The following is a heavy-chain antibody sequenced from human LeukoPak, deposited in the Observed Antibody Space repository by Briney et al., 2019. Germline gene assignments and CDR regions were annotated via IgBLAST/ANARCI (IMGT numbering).Heavy chain of an antibody. CDR1: GGTFSSYA. V-gene: IGHV1-69*13. CDR2: IIPIFGTA. Sequence: GASVKVSCKASGGTFSSYAISWVRQAPGQGLEWMGGIIPIFGTANYAQKFQGRVTITADESTSTAYMELSSLRSEDTAVYYCARAAYYCSSTSCYTLEAFDIWGQGTMVTVSS. D-gene: IGHD2-2*02. J-gene: IGHJ3*02. CDR3: ARAAYYCSSTSCYTLEAFDI.